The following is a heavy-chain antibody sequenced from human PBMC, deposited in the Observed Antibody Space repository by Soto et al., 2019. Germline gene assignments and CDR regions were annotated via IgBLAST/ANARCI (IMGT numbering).Heavy chain of an antibody. J-gene: IGHJ5*02. D-gene: IGHD3-16*01. V-gene: IGHV4-31*11. Sequence: SETLSLTCAVSGGSISSGGYYWSWIRQHPGKGLEWIGYIYYSGSTYYNPSLKSRVTISVDTSKNQFSLKLSSVTAADTAVYYCARVGGINWFEPWGQGTLVTVSS. CDR3: ARVGGINWFEP. CDR1: GGSISSGGYY. CDR2: IYYSGST.